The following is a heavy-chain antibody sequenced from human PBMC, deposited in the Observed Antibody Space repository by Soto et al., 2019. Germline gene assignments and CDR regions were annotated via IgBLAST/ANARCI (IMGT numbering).Heavy chain of an antibody. CDR2: INHSGST. V-gene: IGHV4-34*01. CDR3: ARDKITGLFDY. J-gene: IGHJ4*02. CDR1: GGSFSCYY. Sequence: PSETLSLTCAVYGGSFSCYYWTWIRQPPGTGLEWIGEINHSGSTNYNPSLKSRVTISVDTSKNQFSPKLTSVTAADTAVYYCARDKITGLFDYWGQGTLVTVSS. D-gene: IGHD2-8*02.